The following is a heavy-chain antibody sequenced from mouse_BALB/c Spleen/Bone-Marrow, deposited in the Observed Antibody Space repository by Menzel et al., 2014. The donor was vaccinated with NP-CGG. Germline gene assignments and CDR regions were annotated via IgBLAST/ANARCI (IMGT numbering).Heavy chain of an antibody. J-gene: IGHJ2*01. CDR1: GYTFTTYV. Sequence: VQLKDSGPELIKPGASVKMSCKASGYTFTTYVIHWVKQKPGQGLEWIGYINPYNDGTKYNEKFKGKATLTSNRSSSTAYMELSSLTSEDPAVYYCAKDYGSRNFDYWGQGTTLTVSS. D-gene: IGHD1-1*01. CDR2: INPYNDGT. V-gene: IGHV1-14*01. CDR3: AKDYGSRNFDY.